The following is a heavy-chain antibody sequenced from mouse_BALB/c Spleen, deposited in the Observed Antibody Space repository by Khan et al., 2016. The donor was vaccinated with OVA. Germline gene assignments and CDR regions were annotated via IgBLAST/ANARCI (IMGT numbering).Heavy chain of an antibody. CDR3: ARGSGNSRFAY. V-gene: IGHV1S137*01. Sequence: QVQLKQSGAELVRPGVSVKISCKGSGYTFTDYAMHWVKQSHAKSLEWFGVISTYYGDADYNQKFKGKATMTVDKSSSTAYMELARLTSEDSAIYYCARGSGNSRFAYWGQGTLVTVSA. CDR1: GYTFTDYA. CDR2: ISTYYGDA. D-gene: IGHD1-3*01. J-gene: IGHJ3*01.